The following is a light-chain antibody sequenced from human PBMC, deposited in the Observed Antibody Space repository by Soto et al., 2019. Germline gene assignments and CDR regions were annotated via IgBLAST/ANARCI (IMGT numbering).Light chain of an antibody. V-gene: IGLV2-14*01. CDR1: SGDVGAYNS. J-gene: IGLJ2*01. Sequence: QSALTQPASVSGSPGQSITISCTGTSGDVGAYNSVSWFQQHPGKAPQLIIYEVTNRPSGVSHRFSASKSGNTASLTISGLQPEDETDYYCSSYTSTGAWVFGGGTKLTVL. CDR3: SSYTSTGAWV. CDR2: EVT.